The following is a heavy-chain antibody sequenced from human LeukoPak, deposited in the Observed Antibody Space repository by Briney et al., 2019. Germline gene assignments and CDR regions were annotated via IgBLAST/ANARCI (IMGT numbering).Heavy chain of an antibody. Sequence: SETLSLTCTVSGGSISSYYWGWIRHPPGKGLEWVGSNYYSGRPYYNPSLKSRVTISVDTPKNQFSLKLSSVTAADTAVYYCAKGYCSSTSCAAWYFDHWGQGTLVTVSS. CDR3: AKGYCSSTSCAAWYFDH. D-gene: IGHD2-2*01. CDR1: GGSISSYY. CDR2: NYYSGRP. J-gene: IGHJ4*02. V-gene: IGHV4-39*01.